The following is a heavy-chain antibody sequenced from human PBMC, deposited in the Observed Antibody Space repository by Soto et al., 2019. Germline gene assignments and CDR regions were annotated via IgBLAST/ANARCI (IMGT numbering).Heavy chain of an antibody. CDR1: GFTFTAFG. CDR3: ARLGGSQTDFNRFDS. CDR2: LSYNGNKK. J-gene: IGHJ4*02. Sequence: AGGSLRLSCAASGFTFTAFGMHWVRQAPGKGLEWVAGLSYNGNKKYYGDSVKGRFTVSRDNSKKILYLEMNSLRKEDSAVYFCARLGGSQTDFNRFDSWGQGTLVTVSS. V-gene: IGHV3-30*03. D-gene: IGHD3-10*01.